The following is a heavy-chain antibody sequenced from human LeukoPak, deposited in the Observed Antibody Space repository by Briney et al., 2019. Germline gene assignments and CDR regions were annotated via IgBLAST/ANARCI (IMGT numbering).Heavy chain of an antibody. CDR3: ARDYPGDTRWWWNAPDAFDI. CDR1: GGSISSYY. D-gene: IGHD2-21*01. CDR2: IYYSGST. V-gene: IGHV4-59*01. J-gene: IGHJ3*02. Sequence: SETLSLTCTVSGGSISSYYWSWIRQPPGKGLEWIGYIYYSGSTNYNPSLKSRVTISVDTSKNQFSLKLSSVTAADTAVYYCARDYPGDTRWWWNAPDAFDIWGQGTMVTVSS.